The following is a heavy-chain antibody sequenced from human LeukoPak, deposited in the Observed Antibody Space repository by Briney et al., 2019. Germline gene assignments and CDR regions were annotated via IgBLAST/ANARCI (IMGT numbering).Heavy chain of an antibody. CDR2: ISGSGGST. Sequence: GGSLRLSCAASGFTFSSYAMSWVRQAPGKGLEWVSAISGSGGSTYNADSVKGRFTISRDNSKNTLYLQMNSLRAEDTAVYYCARDGWGPTSDNWFDPWGQGTLVTVSS. CDR3: ARDGWGPTSDNWFDP. J-gene: IGHJ5*02. D-gene: IGHD6-19*01. CDR1: GFTFSSYA. V-gene: IGHV3-23*01.